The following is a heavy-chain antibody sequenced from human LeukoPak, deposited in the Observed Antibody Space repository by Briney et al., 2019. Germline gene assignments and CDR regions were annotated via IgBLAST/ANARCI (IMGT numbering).Heavy chain of an antibody. D-gene: IGHD3-16*02. CDR3: ARETGSYRPH. CDR2: ISSSSSYT. V-gene: IGHV3-11*06. Sequence: GGSLRLSCAASGLTFIDYYMSWIRQAPGKGLEWVSYISSSSSYTNYADSVKGRFTISRDNAKNSLYLQMNSLRAEDTAVYYCARETGSYRPHWGHGTLVTVSS. CDR1: GLTFIDYY. J-gene: IGHJ4*01.